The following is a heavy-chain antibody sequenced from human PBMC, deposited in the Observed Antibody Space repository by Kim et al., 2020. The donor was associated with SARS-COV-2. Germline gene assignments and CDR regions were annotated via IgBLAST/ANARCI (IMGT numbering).Heavy chain of an antibody. CDR1: GFTFNRYA. Sequence: GGSLRLSCATSGFTFNRYAMTWVRQAPGKGLEWVSAISGSGSGTYYADSVKGRFTISRDSAKNTLYLQMNSLRAEDTAVYYCAKVYTNGWPFDCWGQGTLVTVSS. CDR2: ISGSGSGT. D-gene: IGHD6-19*01. V-gene: IGHV3-23*01. J-gene: IGHJ4*02. CDR3: AKVYTNGWPFDC.